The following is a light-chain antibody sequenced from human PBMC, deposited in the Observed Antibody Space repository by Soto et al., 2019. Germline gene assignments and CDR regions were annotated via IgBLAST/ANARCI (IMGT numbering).Light chain of an antibody. J-gene: IGLJ3*02. V-gene: IGLV1-44*01. CDR1: SSNIGSNT. CDR2: SNN. CDR3: ATWDASLSGWV. Sequence: QPVLTQPPSASGTPGQRVTISCSGSSSNIGSNTVNWYQQLPGTAPKLLIYSNNQRPSGVPDRFSGSKSGTSASLAIRGLQPEDEADYYCATWDASLSGWVFGGGTQLTVL.